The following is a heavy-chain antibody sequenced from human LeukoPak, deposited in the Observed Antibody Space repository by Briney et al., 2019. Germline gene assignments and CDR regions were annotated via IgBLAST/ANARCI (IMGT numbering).Heavy chain of an antibody. V-gene: IGHV3-21*01. CDR1: GFTFSSYS. CDR3: XXXXXTFGGVIADNWFDP. D-gene: IGHD3-16*02. CDR2: ISSSSSYI. Sequence: GGSLRLSCAASGFTFSSYSMNWVRQAPGKGLEWVSSISSSSSYIYYADSVKGRSTISRDNAKNSLYLQMNSLRAEDTAVYYXXXXXXTFGGVIADNWFDPWGQGTLVTVSS. J-gene: IGHJ5*02.